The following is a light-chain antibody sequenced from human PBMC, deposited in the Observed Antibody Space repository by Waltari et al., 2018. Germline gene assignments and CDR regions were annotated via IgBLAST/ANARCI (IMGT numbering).Light chain of an antibody. CDR3: QQYYSTMYT. CDR2: WAS. Sequence: DIVMTQSPDSLGVSLGERVTINCTSSQNLLYSSDNKNYLAWYQQKPGQPPKLLISWASTRESGVPDRFSGSGSGTDFTLTISSLQAEDVAVYYCQQYYSTMYTFGQGTKLEIK. J-gene: IGKJ2*01. CDR1: QNLLYSSDNKNY. V-gene: IGKV4-1*01.